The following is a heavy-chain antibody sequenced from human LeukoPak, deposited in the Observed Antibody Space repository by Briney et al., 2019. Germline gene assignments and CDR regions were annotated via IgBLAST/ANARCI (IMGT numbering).Heavy chain of an antibody. CDR1: GGSISSYY. D-gene: IGHD5-24*01. J-gene: IGHJ6*02. V-gene: IGHV4-59*01. CDR2: IYYSGST. Sequence: SETLSLTCTVSGGSISSYYWSWIRQPPGKGLEWIGYIYYSGSTNYNPSLKSRVTISVDTSKNQFSLKLSSVTAADTAVYYCARAEMATITDYYYGMDVWGQGTTVTVSS. CDR3: ARAEMATITDYYYGMDV.